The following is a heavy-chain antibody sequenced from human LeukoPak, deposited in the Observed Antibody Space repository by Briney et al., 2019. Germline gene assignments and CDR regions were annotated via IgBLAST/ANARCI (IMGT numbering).Heavy chain of an antibody. J-gene: IGHJ3*02. CDR3: ARRYSNNAFDI. CDR2: IIPILGIA. V-gene: IGHV1-69*02. CDR1: GGTFSSYT. D-gene: IGHD4-11*01. Sequence: SVKVSCKASGGTFSSYTISWVRQGPGQGLEWMGRIIPILGIANYAQKFQGRVTITADKSTSTAYMELSSLRSEDTAVYYCARRYSNNAFDIWGQGTMVTVSS.